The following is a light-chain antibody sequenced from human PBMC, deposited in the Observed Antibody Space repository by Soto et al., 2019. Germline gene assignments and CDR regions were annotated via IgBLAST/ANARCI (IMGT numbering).Light chain of an antibody. CDR3: QQYSNWPSWT. J-gene: IGKJ1*01. Sequence: DIVMTQSPATLSVSPGERVTLSCRASQSVSNNLAWYQQKFGQAPRLLIYGASTRASGIPARFSGSGSATEFTLTISSLQPEDFAVYYCQQYSNWPSWTFGQGTRWISN. CDR2: GAS. V-gene: IGKV3-15*01. CDR1: QSVSNN.